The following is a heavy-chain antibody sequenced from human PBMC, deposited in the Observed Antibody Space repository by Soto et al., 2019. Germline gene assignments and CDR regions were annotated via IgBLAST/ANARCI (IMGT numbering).Heavy chain of an antibody. Sequence: GGSLRLSCTASGFTFGDYAMSWFRQAPGKGLEWVGFIRSKAYGGTTEYAASVKGRFTISRDDSKRIAYLQMNSLKTEDTAVYYCTSDPRTLPPELELRSGRSFYYYYMDVWGKGTTVTVSS. CDR1: GFTFGDYA. CDR3: TSDPRTLPPELELRSGRSFYYYYMDV. D-gene: IGHD1-7*01. V-gene: IGHV3-49*03. J-gene: IGHJ6*03. CDR2: IRSKAYGGTT.